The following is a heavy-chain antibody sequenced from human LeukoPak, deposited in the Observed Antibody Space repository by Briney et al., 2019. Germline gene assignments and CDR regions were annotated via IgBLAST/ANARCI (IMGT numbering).Heavy chain of an antibody. V-gene: IGHV3-30*04. Sequence: PGGSLRLSCAASGFTFSSYAMHWVRQAPGKGLEWVAVISYDGSNKYYADSVKGRFTISRDNSKNTLYLRMNSLRAEDTAVYYCARDSGPGVVVVITTMGYWGQGTLVTVSS. CDR1: GFTFSSYA. CDR3: ARDSGPGVVVVITTMGY. J-gene: IGHJ4*02. CDR2: ISYDGSNK. D-gene: IGHD3-22*01.